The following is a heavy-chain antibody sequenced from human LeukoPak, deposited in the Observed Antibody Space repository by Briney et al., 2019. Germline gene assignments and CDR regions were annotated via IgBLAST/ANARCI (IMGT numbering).Heavy chain of an antibody. CDR2: ISGSGGST. CDR3: ARAGAAREATTAIDY. CDR1: GFTFSSYA. J-gene: IGHJ4*02. V-gene: IGHV3-23*01. Sequence: GGSLRLSCAASGFTFSSYAMSWVRQAPGKGLEWVSAISGSGGSTYYADSVKGRFTISRDNSKNTLYLQMNSLRAEDTAVYYCARAGAAREATTAIDYWGQGTLVTVSS. D-gene: IGHD1-26*01.